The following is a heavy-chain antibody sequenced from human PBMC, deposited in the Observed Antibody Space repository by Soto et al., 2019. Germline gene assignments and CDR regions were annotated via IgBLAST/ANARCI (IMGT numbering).Heavy chain of an antibody. Sequence: PSETLSLTCAVSGGSISSGGYSWSWIRQPPGKGLEWIGYIYHSGSTYYNPSLKSRVTISVDRSKNQFSLKLSPVTAADTAVYYCARGQVVAAQHWGQGTLVTVLL. CDR2: IYHSGST. CDR3: ARGQVVAAQH. D-gene: IGHD2-15*01. CDR1: GGSISSGGYS. J-gene: IGHJ4*02. V-gene: IGHV4-30-2*01.